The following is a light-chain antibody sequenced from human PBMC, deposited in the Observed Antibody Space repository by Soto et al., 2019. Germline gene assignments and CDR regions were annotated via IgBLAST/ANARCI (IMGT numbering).Light chain of an antibody. V-gene: IGKV3-11*02. Sequence: EIVLTQSPVTLSLSPGDTATLSCRVSESVVRYLAWYQQKPGQAPRLLMYDTSKRATGIPARFSGSGYGRDFTRTISSLEPEDFAVYYCQQRSNWPLTFGGGTKVEIK. CDR3: QQRSNWPLT. J-gene: IGKJ4*01. CDR1: ESVVRY. CDR2: DTS.